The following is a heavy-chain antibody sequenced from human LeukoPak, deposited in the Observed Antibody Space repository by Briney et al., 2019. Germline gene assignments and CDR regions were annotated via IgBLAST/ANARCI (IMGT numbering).Heavy chain of an antibody. CDR2: ISSSGSTI. Sequence: GGSLRLSCAASGFTFSDYYMSWIRQAPGKGLEWVSYISSSGSTIYYADSVKGRFTISRDNAKNSLYLQMNSLRAEDTAVYYCARDDVVVTATPDYWGQGTLVTVSS. CDR1: GFTFSDYY. V-gene: IGHV3-11*01. D-gene: IGHD2-21*02. CDR3: ARDDVVVTATPDY. J-gene: IGHJ4*02.